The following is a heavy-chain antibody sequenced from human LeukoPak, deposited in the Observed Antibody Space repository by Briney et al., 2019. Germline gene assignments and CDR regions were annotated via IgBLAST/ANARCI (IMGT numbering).Heavy chain of an antibody. D-gene: IGHD1-26*01. Sequence: GGSLRLSCAASGFTFSSYSMNWVRQAPGKGLEWVSYISSSSSTIYYADSVKGRFTISRDNAKNSLYLQMNSLRAEDTAVYYCTREYSGSYYGDAFDIWGQGTMVTVSS. V-gene: IGHV3-48*01. CDR1: GFTFSSYS. J-gene: IGHJ3*02. CDR3: TREYSGSYYGDAFDI. CDR2: ISSSSSTI.